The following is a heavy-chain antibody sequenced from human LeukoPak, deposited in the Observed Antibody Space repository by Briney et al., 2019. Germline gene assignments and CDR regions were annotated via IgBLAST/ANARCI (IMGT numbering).Heavy chain of an antibody. CDR1: GGSFSGYY. J-gene: IGHJ4*02. CDR3: ARRRDGYTD. Sequence: SETLSLTCAVYGGSFSGYYWSWIRQPPGKGLEWIGSIYYSGSTYYNPSLKSRVTISVDTSKNQFSLKLSSVTAADTAVYYCARRRDGYTDWGQGTLVTVSS. V-gene: IGHV4-34*01. D-gene: IGHD5-24*01. CDR2: IYYSGST.